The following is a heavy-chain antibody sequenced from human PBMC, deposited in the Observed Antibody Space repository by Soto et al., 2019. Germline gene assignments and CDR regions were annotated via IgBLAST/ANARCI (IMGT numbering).Heavy chain of an antibody. CDR1: GVTFSNYW. CDR3: GREGWGMSLGY. CDR2: INPDENSM. V-gene: IGHV3-74*01. Sequence: EVQLVESGGGLVRPGGSLSLCFAASGVTFSNYWMHWVGHARGKGLVWVSRINPDENSMGYADSVKCRFTISRYNAENTLYLQMHSLRAEDSAVYYCGREGWGMSLGYWGQGTLVTVSS. J-gene: IGHJ4*02. D-gene: IGHD7-27*01.